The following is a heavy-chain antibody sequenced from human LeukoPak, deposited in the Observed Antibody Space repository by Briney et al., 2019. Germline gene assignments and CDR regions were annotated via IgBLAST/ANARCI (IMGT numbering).Heavy chain of an antibody. CDR1: GFSFGDYA. Sequence: GGSLRLSCTASGFSFGDYAMSWFRQAPGKGLEWVGFIRSKAYGGPTEYAASVKGRFTISRDDSKSIADLQMNSLKTEDTAVYYCTRVKDRGSSGYFYYYYYGMDVWGQGTTVTVSS. D-gene: IGHD3-22*01. CDR2: IRSKAYGGPT. V-gene: IGHV3-49*03. CDR3: TRVKDRGSSGYFYYYYYGMDV. J-gene: IGHJ6*02.